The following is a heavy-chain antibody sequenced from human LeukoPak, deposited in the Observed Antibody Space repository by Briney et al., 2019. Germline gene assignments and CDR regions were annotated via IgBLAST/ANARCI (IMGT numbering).Heavy chain of an antibody. Sequence: PGGSLRLSCAGSGFTFSDAWMSWVRQAPGKGLEWVAFIRYDGSNKYYADSVKGRFTISRDNSKNTLYLQMNSLRAEDTAVYYCAKGLFYFDYWGQGTLVTVSS. CDR3: AKGLFYFDY. V-gene: IGHV3-30*02. CDR2: IRYDGSNK. CDR1: GFTFSDAW. D-gene: IGHD2-21*01. J-gene: IGHJ4*02.